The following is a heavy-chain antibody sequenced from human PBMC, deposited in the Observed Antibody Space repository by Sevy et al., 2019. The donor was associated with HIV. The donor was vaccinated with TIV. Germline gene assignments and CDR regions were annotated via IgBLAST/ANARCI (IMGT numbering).Heavy chain of an antibody. Sequence: ASVKVSCKASGYTFTSYGISWVRQAPGQGLEWMGWISAYNGNTNYAQKLQGRVTMTTDTSTSTAYMELRSLRSDDTAVYYCARDSYYYDSSGHGSPWGQGTLVTVSS. CDR1: GYTFTSYG. CDR2: ISAYNGNT. J-gene: IGHJ4*02. D-gene: IGHD3-22*01. V-gene: IGHV1-18*01. CDR3: ARDSYYYDSSGHGSP.